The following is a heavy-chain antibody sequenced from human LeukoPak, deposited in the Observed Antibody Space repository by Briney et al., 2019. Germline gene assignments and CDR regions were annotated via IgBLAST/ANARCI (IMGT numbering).Heavy chain of an antibody. D-gene: IGHD3-22*01. CDR1: GFTFSSYG. V-gene: IGHV3-30*18. CDR2: ISYDGSNK. CDR3: AKESKYYYDSSGYYQFDP. Sequence: GSLRLSCAASGFTFSSYGMHWVRQAPGKGLEWVAVISYDGSNKYYADSVKGRFTISRDNSKNTLYLQMNSLRAEDTAVYYCAKESKYYYDSSGYYQFDPWGQGTLVTVSS. J-gene: IGHJ5*02.